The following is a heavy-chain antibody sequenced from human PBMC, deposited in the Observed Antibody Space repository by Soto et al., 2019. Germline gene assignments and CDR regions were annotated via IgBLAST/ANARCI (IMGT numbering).Heavy chain of an antibody. J-gene: IGHJ4*02. CDR1: GFPFYDYA. Sequence: EVQLVESGGGLVQPGRSLRLSCAASGFPFYDYAMHWVRQAPGKGLEWVSGISWNSGRIGYADSVKGRFTISRDNAKNSLYLQMHSLRAEDTALYYSAKGPLFGELSFFDYWGQGTLVTVSS. D-gene: IGHD3-10*02. CDR3: AKGPLFGELSFFDY. CDR2: ISWNSGRI. V-gene: IGHV3-9*01.